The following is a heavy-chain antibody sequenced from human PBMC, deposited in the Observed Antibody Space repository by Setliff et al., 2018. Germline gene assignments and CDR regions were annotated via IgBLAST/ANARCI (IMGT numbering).Heavy chain of an antibody. CDR3: ASAEVVVAP. J-gene: IGHJ4*02. Sequence: ASVKVSCKASGLTFTTFSISWVRQAPGQGLEWMGWMNTNSGDTKYTQKFQGRVTITRDTSASTVYMELSSLRYEDTAVYYCASAEVVVAPWGQGTLVTVSS. CDR1: GLTFTTFS. V-gene: IGHV1-3*04. D-gene: IGHD2-15*01. CDR2: MNTNSGDT.